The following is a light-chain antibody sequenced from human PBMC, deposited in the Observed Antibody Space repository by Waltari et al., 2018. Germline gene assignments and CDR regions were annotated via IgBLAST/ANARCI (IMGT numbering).Light chain of an antibody. CDR1: QSVSNY. V-gene: IGKV1-39*01. CDR3: QQTYSVLYT. CDR2: GSS. Sequence: DIQMTQSPSSLSASVGDSITIPCRASQSVSNYLNWYKQKTGKPPKLLIFGSSSLQSAVRSRFSCIGTRTDFTLTISSLHPEDFATYYCQQTYSVLYTFGQGTKLQI. J-gene: IGKJ2*01.